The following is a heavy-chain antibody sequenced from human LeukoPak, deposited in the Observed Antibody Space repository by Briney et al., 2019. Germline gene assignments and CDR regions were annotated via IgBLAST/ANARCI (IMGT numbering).Heavy chain of an antibody. CDR3: ARDLEGGYYYDSSGYQHLGY. CDR1: GFTFSSYW. D-gene: IGHD3-22*01. J-gene: IGHJ4*02. Sequence: GGSLRLSCAASGFTFSSYWMHWVRQAPGRGLVWVSRINTEGGSTSYADSVKGRFTISRDNAKNTLYPQMNSLRAEDTAVYYCARDLEGGYYYDSSGYQHLGYWGQGTLVTVSS. V-gene: IGHV3-74*01. CDR2: INTEGGST.